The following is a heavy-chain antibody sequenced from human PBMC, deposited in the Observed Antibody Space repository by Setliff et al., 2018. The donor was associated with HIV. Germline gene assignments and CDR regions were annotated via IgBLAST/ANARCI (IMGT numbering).Heavy chain of an antibody. J-gene: IGHJ4*02. V-gene: IGHV4-34*01. CDR1: GGSFSDYY. CDR3: ARASRWGSIPFDY. CDR2: INHSGST. D-gene: IGHD2-21*01. Sequence: KASETLSLTCAVYGGSFSDYYWSWIRQPPGKGLEWIGEINHSGSTNYNPSLKSRVTISVDTSKNQFSLKLSSVTAADTAVYYCARASRWGSIPFDYWGQGTLVTVSS.